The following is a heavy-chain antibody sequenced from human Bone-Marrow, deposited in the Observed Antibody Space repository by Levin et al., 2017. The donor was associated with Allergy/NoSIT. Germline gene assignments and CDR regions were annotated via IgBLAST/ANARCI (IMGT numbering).Heavy chain of an antibody. CDR2: IYYSGST. Sequence: NPSETLSLTCTVSGGAISSDYWSWIRQTPGKGLEWLGFIYYSGSTMYNPSLRSPITISLDTSRNQFSLTLKSVTAADTAVYYCARLQDYTSGYGAQFFDVWGQGTMVTVSS. V-gene: IGHV4-59*01. CDR1: GGAISSDY. J-gene: IGHJ3*01. CDR3: ARLQDYTSGYGAQFFDV. D-gene: IGHD3-22*01.